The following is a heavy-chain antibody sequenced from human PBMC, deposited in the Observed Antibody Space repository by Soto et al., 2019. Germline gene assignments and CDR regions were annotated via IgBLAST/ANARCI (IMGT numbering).Heavy chain of an antibody. CDR1: GDSVSSNSAA. Sequence: PSQTLSLTCVISGDSVSSNSAAWNWIRQSPSRGLEWLGRTYYRSKWYNDYAVSVKSRITINPDTSKNQFSLQLNSVTPEDTAVYYCARGLWAAAAGSGIYYYYGMDVWGQGTTVTVSS. D-gene: IGHD6-13*01. V-gene: IGHV6-1*01. CDR3: ARGLWAAAAGSGIYYYYGMDV. J-gene: IGHJ6*02. CDR2: TYYRSKWYN.